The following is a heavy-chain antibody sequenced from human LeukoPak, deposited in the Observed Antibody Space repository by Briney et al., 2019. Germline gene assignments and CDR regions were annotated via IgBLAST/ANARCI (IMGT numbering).Heavy chain of an antibody. D-gene: IGHD5-18*01. J-gene: IGHJ5*02. CDR3: ASARATAMEDNWFDP. Sequence: SVKVSCKASGGTFSSYAINWVRQAPGQGLEWMGEIIPIFSTSNYAQKFQGRVTITADESTSTAYMELSSLRSEDTAFYYCASARATAMEDNWFDPWGQGTLVTVSP. CDR1: GGTFSSYA. CDR2: IIPIFSTS. V-gene: IGHV1-69*13.